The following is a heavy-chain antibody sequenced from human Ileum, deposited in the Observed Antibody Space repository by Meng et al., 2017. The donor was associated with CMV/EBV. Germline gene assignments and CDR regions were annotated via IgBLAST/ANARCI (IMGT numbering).Heavy chain of an antibody. CDR1: GFIFSDHY. D-gene: IGHD3-16*01. CDR2: TRDKTRSYTT. CDR3: ARVADVSWGYGLDV. Sequence: GESLKISCAASGFIFSDHYMDWVRQAPGKGLEWVGRTRDKTRSYTTEYAASVKGRFTISREDSNNLLYLQMNSLKTEDTAVYYCARVADVSWGYGLDVWGQGTTVTVS. V-gene: IGHV3-72*01. J-gene: IGHJ6*02.